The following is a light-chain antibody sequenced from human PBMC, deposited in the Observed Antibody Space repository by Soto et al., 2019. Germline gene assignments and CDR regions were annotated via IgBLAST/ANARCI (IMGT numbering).Light chain of an antibody. CDR1: QDIRND. Sequence: AIQMTQSPSSLSASVGDRVTLTCRASQDIRNDLGWYQQKPGLAPKFLIYAASNLQIGVPSRLSGSGSGRDFTLTITSLQPEDFATYFCVQHYNFPPTFGQGTKVDIK. CDR3: VQHYNFPPT. CDR2: AAS. V-gene: IGKV1-6*01. J-gene: IGKJ1*01.